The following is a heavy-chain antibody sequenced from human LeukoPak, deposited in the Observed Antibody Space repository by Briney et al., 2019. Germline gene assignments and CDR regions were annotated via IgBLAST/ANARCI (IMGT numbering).Heavy chain of an antibody. V-gene: IGHV4-39*01. J-gene: IGHJ5*02. D-gene: IGHD3-3*01. CDR1: GDSISSNNYY. CDR2: VYYTGST. Sequence: AETLSLTCIVSGDSISSNNYYWGWIRQPPGKGLEWIGSVYYTGSTYSNPSLKSRVTISVDTSKNQFSLKLNSVTARDTAVYFCARHGKHDFWGVYPDLWGQGTLVTVSS. CDR3: ARHGKHDFWGVYPDL.